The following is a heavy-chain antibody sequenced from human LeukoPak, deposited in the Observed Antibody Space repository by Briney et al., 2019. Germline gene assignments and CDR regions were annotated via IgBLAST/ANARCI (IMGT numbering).Heavy chain of an antibody. CDR1: GFTFSNYW. D-gene: IGHD1-26*01. J-gene: IGHJ4*02. V-gene: IGHV3-74*01. CDR3: ARLPGGATFDY. CDR2: IYSDGITT. Sequence: PGGSLRLSCVASGFTFSNYWMHWVRQAPGKGLVWVSRIYSDGITTTYADSVKGRFTISRDNAKNTLYLQMNSLRVEDTAVYYGARLPGGATFDYWGQGTLVTVSS.